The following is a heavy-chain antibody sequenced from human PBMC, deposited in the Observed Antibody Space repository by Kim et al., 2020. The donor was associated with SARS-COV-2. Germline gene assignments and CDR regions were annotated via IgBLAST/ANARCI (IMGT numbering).Heavy chain of an antibody. CDR1: GGTFSSYA. CDR3: ARGQGNCSSTSCYTGGWQDYYYYYYMDV. CDR2: IIPILGIA. V-gene: IGHV1-69*04. D-gene: IGHD2-2*02. Sequence: SVKVSCKASGGTFSSYAISWVRQAPGQGLEWMGRIIPILGIANYAQKFQGRVTITADKSTSTAYMELSSLRSEDTAVYYCARGQGNCSSTSCYTGGWQDYYYYYYMDVWGKGTTVTVSS. J-gene: IGHJ6*03.